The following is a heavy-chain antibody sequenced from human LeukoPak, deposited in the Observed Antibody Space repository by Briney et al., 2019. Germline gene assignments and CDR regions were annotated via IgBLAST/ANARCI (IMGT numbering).Heavy chain of an antibody. D-gene: IGHD6-19*01. CDR2: IYYSGST. Sequence: SETLSLTCTVSGGSISSYYWSWIRQPPGEGLEWIGYIYYSGSTNYNPSLKSRVTISVDTSKNQFSLKLSSVTAADTAVYYCARVVAVAGTVYGYYYYYYMDVWGKGTTVTVSS. V-gene: IGHV4-59*01. CDR3: ARVVAVAGTVYGYYYYYYMDV. J-gene: IGHJ6*03. CDR1: GGSISSYY.